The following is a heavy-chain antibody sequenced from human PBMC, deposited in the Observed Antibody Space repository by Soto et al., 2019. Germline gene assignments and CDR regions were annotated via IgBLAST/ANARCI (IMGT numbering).Heavy chain of an antibody. CDR2: IIPIFGTA. Sequence: GASVKVSCKASGGTFSSYAISWVRQAPGQGLEWMGGIIPIFGTANYAQKFQGRVTITADQSTSTAYMELSSLRSEDTAVYYCARRIAAPPWWFDPWGQGTLVTVSS. CDR3: ARRIAAPPWWFDP. J-gene: IGHJ5*02. D-gene: IGHD6-6*01. V-gene: IGHV1-69*13. CDR1: GGTFSSYA.